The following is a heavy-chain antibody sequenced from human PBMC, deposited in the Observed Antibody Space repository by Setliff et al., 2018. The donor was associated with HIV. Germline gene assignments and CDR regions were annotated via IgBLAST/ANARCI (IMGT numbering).Heavy chain of an antibody. Sequence: SETLSLTCTVFGDSIRSGGYYWSWIRQHPGKGLEWIGYIHYSGNTYYNPSLKGRLTMSVDTSKNQFPLKLSSVTAADTAVYYCARDRSHYGSGKVTRYYMDVWGKGTTVTV. D-gene: IGHD3-10*01. V-gene: IGHV4-31*03. CDR1: GDSIRSGGYY. CDR3: ARDRSHYGSGKVTRYYMDV. CDR2: IHYSGNT. J-gene: IGHJ6*03.